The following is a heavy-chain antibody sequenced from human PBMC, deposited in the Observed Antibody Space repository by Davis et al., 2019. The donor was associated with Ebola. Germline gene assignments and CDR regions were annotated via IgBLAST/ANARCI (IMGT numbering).Heavy chain of an antibody. Sequence: ASVKVSCKASGYTFTGYYMHWVRQATGQGLEWMGWMNPNSGNTGYAQKFQGRVTMTRNTSISTAYMELSSLRSEDTAVYYCARGSALAARAFDYWGQGTLVTVSS. V-gene: IGHV1-8*02. CDR3: ARGSALAARAFDY. J-gene: IGHJ4*02. CDR1: GYTFTGYY. D-gene: IGHD6-6*01. CDR2: MNPNSGNT.